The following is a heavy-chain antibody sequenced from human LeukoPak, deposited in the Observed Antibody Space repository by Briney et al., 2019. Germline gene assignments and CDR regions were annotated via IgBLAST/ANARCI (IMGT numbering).Heavy chain of an antibody. Sequence: GGSLRLSCAASEFPFSSYAISWVRQAPGVGLEWVATISSHGGGTFYTDSVKGRFTISRDNSKNTVYLHMHSLRVEDTAVYYCATLRDYWGQGTLVTVSS. CDR3: ATLRDY. J-gene: IGHJ4*02. CDR2: ISSHGGGT. CDR1: EFPFSSYA. V-gene: IGHV3-23*01.